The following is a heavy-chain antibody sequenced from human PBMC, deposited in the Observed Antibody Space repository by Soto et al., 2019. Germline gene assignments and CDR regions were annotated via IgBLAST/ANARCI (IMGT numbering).Heavy chain of an antibody. J-gene: IGHJ3*02. CDR3: ARDIYFLGVSHGYAFDI. V-gene: IGHV3-30-3*01. CDR1: GFTFISYA. Sequence: QVQLVESGGGVVQPGRSLILSCAASGFTFISYAMHWVRQAPGKGLERVEVISYDGSNKYYADSVKGLFTISRDNSKNTLYLKMNSLRAEDTAVYYCARDIYFLGVSHGYAFDIWCQGTMVTVSS. D-gene: IGHD2-21*01. CDR2: ISYDGSNK.